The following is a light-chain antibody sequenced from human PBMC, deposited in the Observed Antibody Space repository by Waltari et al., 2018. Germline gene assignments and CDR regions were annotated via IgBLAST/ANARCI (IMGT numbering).Light chain of an antibody. V-gene: IGKV1-33*01. CDR1: QAIRHY. CDR2: DGS. J-gene: IGKJ2*01. CDR3: QLFDDPPSYT. Sequence: DLQVTQSPSSLSPSIGDRVTIPCQASQAIRHYFNWSQQKPGKAPKLLIYDGSNLENGVPSRFSGSGSGTDFSFTISSLQPEDIATYYCQLFDDPPSYTFGQGTKVEMK.